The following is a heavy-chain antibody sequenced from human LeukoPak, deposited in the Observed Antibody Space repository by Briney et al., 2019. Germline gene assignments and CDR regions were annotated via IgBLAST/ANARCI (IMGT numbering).Heavy chain of an antibody. D-gene: IGHD1-26*01. CDR1: GYTFTDYY. CDR2: INPNSGDT. J-gene: IGHJ4*02. Sequence: ASVKVSCKASGYTFTDYYMHWVRQAPGQGLEWMGWINPNSGDTHYAQKFQGRVTMTRDTSISTAYMELSSLTSDGTAVYYCARESRVGATPFDYWGQGTLVTVSS. V-gene: IGHV1-2*02. CDR3: ARESRVGATPFDY.